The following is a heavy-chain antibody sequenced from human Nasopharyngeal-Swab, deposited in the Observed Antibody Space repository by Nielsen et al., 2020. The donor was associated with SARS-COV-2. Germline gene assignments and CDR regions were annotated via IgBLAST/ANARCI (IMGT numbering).Heavy chain of an antibody. D-gene: IGHD5-18*01. CDR2: IYYSGST. Sequence: LETLSLTCTVSGGSISSSSYYWGWIRQPPGKGLEWIGSIYYSGSTYYNPSLKSRVTISVDTSKNQFSLELSSVTAADTAVYYCARREGGQLWSYPFDYWGQGTLVTVSS. CDR3: ARREGGQLWSYPFDY. J-gene: IGHJ4*02. V-gene: IGHV4-39*01. CDR1: GGSISSSSYY.